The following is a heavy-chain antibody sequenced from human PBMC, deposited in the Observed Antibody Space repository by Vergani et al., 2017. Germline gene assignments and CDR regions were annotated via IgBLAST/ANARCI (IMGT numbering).Heavy chain of an antibody. Sequence: EVQLLESGGGLVQPGGSLRLSCAASGFTFSSYAMSWVRQAPGKGLEWVSAISGSGGSTYYADSVKGRFTISRDNSKNTLYLQMNSLRAEDTAVYYCARAPKTNNIRFLEFNYYYGMDVWGQGTTVTVSS. V-gene: IGHV3-23*01. J-gene: IGHJ6*02. CDR2: ISGSGGST. CDR3: ARAPKTNNIRFLEFNYYYGMDV. D-gene: IGHD3-3*01. CDR1: GFTFSSYA.